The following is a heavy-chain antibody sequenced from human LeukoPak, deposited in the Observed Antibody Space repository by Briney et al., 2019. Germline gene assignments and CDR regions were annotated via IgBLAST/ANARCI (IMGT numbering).Heavy chain of an antibody. Sequence: SETLSLTCTVSDGSISSYYWSWIRQPAGKGLEWIGRIYTSGSTNYNPSLKSRVTISVDKSKNQFSLKLSSVTAADTAVYYCARLHYYHDSSGDYFDAFDIWGQGTMVTVSS. CDR2: IYTSGST. V-gene: IGHV4-4*07. D-gene: IGHD3-22*01. CDR1: DGSISSYY. CDR3: ARLHYYHDSSGDYFDAFDI. J-gene: IGHJ3*02.